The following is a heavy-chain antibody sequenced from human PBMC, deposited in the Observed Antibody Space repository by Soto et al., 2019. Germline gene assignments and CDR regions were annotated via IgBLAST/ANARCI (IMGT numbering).Heavy chain of an antibody. V-gene: IGHV3-13*01. CDR1: GFTFSSYD. D-gene: IGHD5-12*01. CDR2: IGTAGDT. J-gene: IGHJ4*02. CDR3: ARGISGAYDSTYDW. Sequence: PGGSLRLSCAASGFTFSSYDMHWVRQATGKGLEWVSAIGTAGDTYYPGSVKGRFTISRENAKNSLYLQMNSLRAGDTAVYYCARGISGAYDSTYDWWGQGTLVTVSS.